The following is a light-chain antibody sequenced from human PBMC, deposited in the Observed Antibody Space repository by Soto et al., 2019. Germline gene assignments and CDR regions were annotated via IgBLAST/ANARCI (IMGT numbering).Light chain of an antibody. CDR2: GAS. V-gene: IGKV3D-7*01. J-gene: IGKJ4*01. CDR1: QSVSSSY. Sequence: PGERVTLSCRASQSVSSSYLTWYQQKPGQAPRLRIYGASTRATSIPARFSGSGSGTDFTLTISSLQPEDFAVYYCQQDYNLLTFGGGTKVEIK. CDR3: QQDYNLLT.